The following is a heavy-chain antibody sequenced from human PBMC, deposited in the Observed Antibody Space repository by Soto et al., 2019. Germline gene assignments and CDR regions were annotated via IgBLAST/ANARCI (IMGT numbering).Heavy chain of an antibody. Sequence: SETLSLTCTVSGGSISSYYWSWIRQPPGKGLEWIGYIYYSGSTNYNPSLKSRVTISVDTSKNQFSLKLSSVTAADTAVYYCERYTTGIAAAGTDYWGQGTLVTVSS. CDR1: GGSISSYY. CDR2: IYYSGST. CDR3: ERYTTGIAAAGTDY. J-gene: IGHJ4*02. V-gene: IGHV4-59*01. D-gene: IGHD6-13*01.